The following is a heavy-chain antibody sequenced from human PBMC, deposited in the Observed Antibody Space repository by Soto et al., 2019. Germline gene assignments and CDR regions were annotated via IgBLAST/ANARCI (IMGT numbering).Heavy chain of an antibody. CDR1: GGSISSGDYY. Sequence: SETLSLTCTVSGGSISSGDYYWNWIRQHPGKGLEWIGYIYHSGSTNYNPSLKSRLTISVDTSRNQFSLKLSSVTAADTAVYYCARETMWASGWYYYYKMDVWGQGTTVTVSS. D-gene: IGHD1-1*01. J-gene: IGHJ6*02. CDR2: IYHSGST. CDR3: ARETMWASGWYYYYKMDV. V-gene: IGHV4-30-4*08.